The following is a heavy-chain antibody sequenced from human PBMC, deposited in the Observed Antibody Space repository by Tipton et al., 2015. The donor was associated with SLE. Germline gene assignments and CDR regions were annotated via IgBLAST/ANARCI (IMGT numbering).Heavy chain of an antibody. Sequence: TLSLTCEVYGGSFSGYYWSWIRQPPGKGLEWIGEISHSGATNYNPSFKSRVTISVDTSKNQFSLKLSSVTAADTAVYYCARGQWNAFDIWGQGTMVTVSS. CDR1: GGSFSGYY. V-gene: IGHV4-34*01. CDR3: ARGQWNAFDI. D-gene: IGHD2-8*01. J-gene: IGHJ3*02. CDR2: ISHSGAT.